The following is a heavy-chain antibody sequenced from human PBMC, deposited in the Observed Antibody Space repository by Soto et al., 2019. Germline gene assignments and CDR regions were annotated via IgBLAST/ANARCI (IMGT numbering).Heavy chain of an antibody. CDR1: GFTFSSYS. CDR2: ISSSSSYI. V-gene: IGHV3-21*01. D-gene: IGHD2-15*01. Sequence: PGGSLRLSCAASGFTFSSYSMNWVRQAPGKGLEWVSSISSSSSYIYYADSVKGRFTISRDNAKNSLYLQMNSLRAEDTAVYYCARYSVAAAPYFDYWGQGTLVTVS. CDR3: ARYSVAAAPYFDY. J-gene: IGHJ4*02.